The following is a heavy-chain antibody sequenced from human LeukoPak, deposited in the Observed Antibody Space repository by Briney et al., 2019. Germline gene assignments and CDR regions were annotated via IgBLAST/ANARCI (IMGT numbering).Heavy chain of an antibody. Sequence: GRSLRLSCAASGFTFDDYAMHWVRQAPGKGLEWVSGISWNSGSIGYADSVKGRFTISRDNAKNSLYLQMNSLRAEDTALYYCAKDISGVLYYFDYWGQGTLVTVSS. D-gene: IGHD1-26*01. V-gene: IGHV3-9*01. CDR1: GFTFDDYA. J-gene: IGHJ4*02. CDR3: AKDISGVLYYFDY. CDR2: ISWNSGSI.